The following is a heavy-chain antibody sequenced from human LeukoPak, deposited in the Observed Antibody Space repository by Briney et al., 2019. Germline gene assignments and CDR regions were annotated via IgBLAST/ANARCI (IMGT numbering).Heavy chain of an antibody. J-gene: IGHJ4*02. Sequence: SETLSLTCTVSGGSISSYYWSWIRQPPGKGLEWIGYIYYSGSTNYNPSLKSRVTISVDTSKNQFSLKLSSVTAADTAVYYCARASGWEKYYFDYWGQGTLVTVSS. CDR3: ARASGWEKYYFDY. D-gene: IGHD6-19*01. CDR2: IYYSGST. CDR1: GGSISSYY. V-gene: IGHV4-59*01.